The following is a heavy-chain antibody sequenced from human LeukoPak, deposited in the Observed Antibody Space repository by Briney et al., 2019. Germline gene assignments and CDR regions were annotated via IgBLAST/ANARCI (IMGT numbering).Heavy chain of an antibody. CDR1: GFTFSSYA. CDR3: ATPHTGPGGGTNYPPHY. J-gene: IGHJ4*02. CDR2: ISASGGST. V-gene: IGHV3-23*01. D-gene: IGHD3-10*01. Sequence: GGSLRLSCAASGFTFSSYAMSWVRQAPGKGLEWVSRISASGGSTYYTDSVKGRFTISRDNSKNTLYLQMNSLRAEDTALYYCATPHTGPGGGTNYPPHYWGQGTLVTVSS.